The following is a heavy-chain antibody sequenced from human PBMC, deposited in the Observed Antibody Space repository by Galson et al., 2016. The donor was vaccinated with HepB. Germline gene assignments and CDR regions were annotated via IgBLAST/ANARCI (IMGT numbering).Heavy chain of an antibody. V-gene: IGHV3-53*01. J-gene: IGHJ4*02. Sequence: SLRLSCAVSGFTVSSNYMSWVRQAPGKGLEWVTVIYTGGSTDYADSVKGRFTISRDNAKSTVYLQMNSLRAEDTAVYYCASLPWHWGQGTPVTVSS. D-gene: IGHD5/OR15-5a*01. CDR2: IYTGGST. CDR1: GFTVSSNY. CDR3: ASLPWH.